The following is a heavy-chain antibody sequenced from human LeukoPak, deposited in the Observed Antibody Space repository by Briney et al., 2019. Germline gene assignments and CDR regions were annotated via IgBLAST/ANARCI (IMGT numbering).Heavy chain of an antibody. CDR3: AKRNSGWNFDD. Sequence: PGGSLRLSCVASGFSFSSYTITWVRHAPGKGREWVSSIIGSVGNTYYTDSVKGPSSTSRDNSKNTLFLQMSRLRGEEPAIYYCAKRNSGWNFDDWGQGTLVTVSS. CDR1: GFSFSSYT. D-gene: IGHD6-19*01. V-gene: IGHV3-23*01. CDR2: IIGSVGNT. J-gene: IGHJ4*02.